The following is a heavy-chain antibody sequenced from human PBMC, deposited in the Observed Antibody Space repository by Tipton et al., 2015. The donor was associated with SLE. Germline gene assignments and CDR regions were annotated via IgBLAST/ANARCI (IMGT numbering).Heavy chain of an antibody. CDR1: GGSVSSGSYY. CDR2: INHSGST. D-gene: IGHD3-22*01. J-gene: IGHJ6*04. Sequence: TLSLTCTVSGGSVSSGSYYWSWIRQPPGKGLEWIGEINHSGSTNYNPSLKSRVTISVDASKNQFSLKLSSVTAADTAVYYCARALRGHYDPSGDVWGKGTTVTVSS. CDR3: ARALRGHYDPSGDV. V-gene: IGHV4-39*07.